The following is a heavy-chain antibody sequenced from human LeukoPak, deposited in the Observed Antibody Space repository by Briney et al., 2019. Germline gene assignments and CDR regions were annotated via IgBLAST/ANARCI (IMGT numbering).Heavy chain of an antibody. D-gene: IGHD3-10*01. CDR1: GGSISSYY. CDR2: IYYSGST. Sequence: SETLSLTCPVSGGSISSYYWSWIRQPPGKGLEWIGYIYYSGSTNYNPSLKSRVTISVDTSKNQFSLKLSSVTAADTAVYYCARNYYGSGSYFGYWGQGTLVTVSS. J-gene: IGHJ4*02. V-gene: IGHV4-59*01. CDR3: ARNYYGSGSYFGY.